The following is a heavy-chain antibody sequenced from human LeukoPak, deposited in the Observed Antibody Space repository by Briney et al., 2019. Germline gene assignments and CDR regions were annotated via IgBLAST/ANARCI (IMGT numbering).Heavy chain of an antibody. V-gene: IGHV1-69*13. J-gene: IGHJ4*02. CDR3: ATSSTVVTPYYFDY. CDR1: GGTFSSYA. CDR2: IIPIFGTA. D-gene: IGHD4-23*01. Sequence: GASVKVSCKASGGTFSSYAISWVRQAPGQGLEWMGGIIPIFGTANYAQKFQGRVTITADESTSTAYMELSSLRSEDTAMYYCATSSTVVTPYYFDYWAREPWSPSPQ.